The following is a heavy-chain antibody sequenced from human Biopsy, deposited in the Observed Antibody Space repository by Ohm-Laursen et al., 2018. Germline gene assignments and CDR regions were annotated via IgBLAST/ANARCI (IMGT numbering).Heavy chain of an antibody. D-gene: IGHD3-22*01. J-gene: IGHJ4*02. Sequence: GTLSLTCAVYGGSFTGYYWSWIRQPPGKGLEWIGEINHSGSTNYNPSLKSRVTISLDTSKNQLPLKLSSVTAADTAVYYCARESDSSGYYYRDYWGQGTLVTVSS. CDR1: GGSFTGYY. CDR2: INHSGST. V-gene: IGHV4-34*01. CDR3: ARESDSSGYYYRDY.